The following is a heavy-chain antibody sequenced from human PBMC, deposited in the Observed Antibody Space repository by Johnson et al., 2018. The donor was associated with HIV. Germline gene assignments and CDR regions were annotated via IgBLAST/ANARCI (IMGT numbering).Heavy chain of an antibody. Sequence: VQLVESWGAAVPPVRSLSLPCAASGFTFNSHGMHWVRQAPGKRLVWVAFISYDESNNSYADSVNGRFTISRDNSKSTLFLQMSILRGEDTGVYYCAKSLGQQLVVVDAFDITGQGTMVTVSS. D-gene: IGHD6-13*01. CDR2: ISYDESNN. V-gene: IGHV3-30*18. CDR3: AKSLGQQLVVVDAFDI. J-gene: IGHJ3*02. CDR1: GFTFNSHG.